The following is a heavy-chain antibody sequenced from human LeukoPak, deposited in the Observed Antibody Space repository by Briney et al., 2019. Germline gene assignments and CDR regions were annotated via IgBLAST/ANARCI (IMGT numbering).Heavy chain of an antibody. D-gene: IGHD6-6*01. CDR3: ARGGAARRGDWFDP. CDR1: GGSISSYY. CDR2: IYTSGST. J-gene: IGHJ5*02. V-gene: IGHV4-4*07. Sequence: PSETLSRTCTVSGGSISSYYWSWIRQPAGKGLEWIGRIYTSGSTNYNPSLKSRVTMSVDTSKNQFSLKLSSVTAADTAVYYCARGGAARRGDWFDPWGQGTLVTVSS.